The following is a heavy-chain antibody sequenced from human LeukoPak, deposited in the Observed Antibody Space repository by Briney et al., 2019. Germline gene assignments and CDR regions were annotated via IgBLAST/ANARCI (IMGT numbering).Heavy chain of an antibody. CDR2: IKSKTDGGTT. CDR3: TTGMGASRYWYFDL. V-gene: IGHV3-15*01. D-gene: IGHD1-26*01. J-gene: IGHJ2*01. Sequence: GGSLRLSCAASGFSISSYWMSWVRQAPGKGLEWVGRIKSKTDGGTTDYAAPVKGRFTISRDDSKNTLYLQMNSLKTEDTAVYFCTTGMGASRYWYFDLWGRGTLVTVSS. CDR1: GFSISSYW.